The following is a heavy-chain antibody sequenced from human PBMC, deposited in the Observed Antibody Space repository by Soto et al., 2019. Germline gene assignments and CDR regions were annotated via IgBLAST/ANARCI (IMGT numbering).Heavy chain of an antibody. V-gene: IGHV3-30-3*01. CDR2: ISSTGGSK. Sequence: GGSLRLSCVTSGFTFSDYAMHWARQAPGKGLQWVAVISSTGGSKFYADSVKGRFTISRDNSKNMLYVQMDSLRTEDMALYYCVRDYSGTGAIDIWGQGTMVTVSS. D-gene: IGHD1-1*01. CDR3: VRDYSGTGAIDI. J-gene: IGHJ3*02. CDR1: GFTFSDYA.